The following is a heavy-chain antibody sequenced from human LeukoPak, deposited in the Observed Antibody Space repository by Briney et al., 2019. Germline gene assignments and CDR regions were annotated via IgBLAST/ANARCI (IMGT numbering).Heavy chain of an antibody. Sequence: SVKVSCKASGGTFSSYAISWVRQAPGQGLEWMGGIIPIFGTANYAQKFQGRVTITADESTSTAYMELSSLRSEDTAVYYCGRPHLYYDSRYGMDVWGQGTTVTVPS. CDR1: GGTFSSYA. CDR2: IIPIFGTA. CDR3: GRPHLYYDSRYGMDV. J-gene: IGHJ6*02. D-gene: IGHD3-22*01. V-gene: IGHV1-69*01.